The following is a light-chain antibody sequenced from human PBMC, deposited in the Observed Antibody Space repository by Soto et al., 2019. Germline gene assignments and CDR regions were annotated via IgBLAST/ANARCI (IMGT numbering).Light chain of an antibody. J-gene: IGKJ1*01. CDR2: DAS. V-gene: IGKV1-5*01. Sequence: SVGDRVTITCRASQSISSWLAWYQQKPGKAPNLLIYDASSLETGVPSRFIGSGSGTDFTLTISRLEPEDFAVYYCQHYITSLTTFGQGTKVDIK. CDR3: QHYITSLTT. CDR1: QSISSW.